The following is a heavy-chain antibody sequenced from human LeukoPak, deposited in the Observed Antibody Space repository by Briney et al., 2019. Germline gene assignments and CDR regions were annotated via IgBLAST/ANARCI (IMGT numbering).Heavy chain of an antibody. J-gene: IGHJ2*01. CDR1: GFIFSAYA. Sequence: GGSLRLSCAASGFIFSAYAMTWVRQAPGKGLEWVSSIGGSDGSTFYADSVKGRFTISRDNPKNTLFLRMNSLRAEDTAIYYCARVQWLVQYWYFDRWGRGTLVTVSS. CDR2: IGGSDGST. D-gene: IGHD6-19*01. V-gene: IGHV3-23*01. CDR3: ARVQWLVQYWYFDR.